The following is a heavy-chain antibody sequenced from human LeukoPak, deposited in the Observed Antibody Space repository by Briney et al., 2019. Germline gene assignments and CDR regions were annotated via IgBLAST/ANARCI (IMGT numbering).Heavy chain of an antibody. CDR3: ARDLKTAMADAFDI. D-gene: IGHD5-18*01. J-gene: IGHJ3*02. CDR2: IYHTGST. Sequence: SETLSLTCSVSGYSISSGYYWGWVRQPPGKGLEWIGSIYHTGSTYYHSSLKSRLTISVDTSKNQFSLKLSSVTAADTAVYYCARDLKTAMADAFDIWGQGTMVTVSS. CDR1: GYSISSGYY. V-gene: IGHV4-38-2*02.